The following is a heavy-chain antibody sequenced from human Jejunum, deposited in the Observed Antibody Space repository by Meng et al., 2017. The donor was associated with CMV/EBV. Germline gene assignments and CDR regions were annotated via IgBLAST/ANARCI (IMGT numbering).Heavy chain of an antibody. CDR1: GFSLRFYN. CDR3: ARDPLGDRDPFDI. J-gene: IGHJ3*02. CDR2: IGISGSYV. Sequence: SGFSLRFYNMMWVRQAQGKGLEWVSSIGISGSYVSYADSVKGRFTISRDNPKNSQFLLMTSLRAEDTAVYYCARDPLGDRDPFDIWGQGTVVTVSS. V-gene: IGHV3-21*01.